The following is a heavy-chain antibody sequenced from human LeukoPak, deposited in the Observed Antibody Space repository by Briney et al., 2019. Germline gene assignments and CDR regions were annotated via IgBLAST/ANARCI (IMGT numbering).Heavy chain of an antibody. CDR1: GGSISSYY. V-gene: IGHV4-59*01. CDR3: ARVYSSSWYAFDY. J-gene: IGHJ4*02. Sequence: PSETLSLTCTVSGGSISSYYWSWIRQPPGKGLEWIGYIYYSGSTNYKPSLKSRVTISVDTSKNQFSLKLSSVTAADTAVYYCARVYSSSWYAFDYWGQGTLVTVSS. D-gene: IGHD6-13*01. CDR2: IYYSGST.